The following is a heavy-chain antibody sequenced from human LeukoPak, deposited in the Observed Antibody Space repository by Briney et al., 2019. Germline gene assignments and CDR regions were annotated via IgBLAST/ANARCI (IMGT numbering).Heavy chain of an antibody. Sequence: ASVKVSCKASGYTFTNYGLSWVRQAPGQGLEWMGWISAYNGNTNYAQKLQGRVTMTRNTSISTAYMELSSLRSEDTAVYYCARASRGYSGYDWDYWGQGTLVTVSS. V-gene: IGHV1-18*01. D-gene: IGHD5-12*01. CDR3: ARASRGYSGYDWDY. CDR1: GYTFTNYG. CDR2: ISAYNGNT. J-gene: IGHJ4*02.